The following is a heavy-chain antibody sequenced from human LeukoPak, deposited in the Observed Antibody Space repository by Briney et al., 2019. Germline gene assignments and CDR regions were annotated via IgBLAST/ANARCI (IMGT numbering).Heavy chain of an antibody. CDR2: INPNSGGT. Sequence: GASVKVSCKASGYTFTSYYMHWVRQAPGQGLEWMGWINPNSGGTNYAQKFQGRVTMTRDTSISTAYMELSRLRSDDTAVYYCARVPGIAVAGTGDYWGQGTLVTVSS. CDR1: GYTFTSYY. J-gene: IGHJ4*02. V-gene: IGHV1-2*02. D-gene: IGHD6-19*01. CDR3: ARVPGIAVAGTGDY.